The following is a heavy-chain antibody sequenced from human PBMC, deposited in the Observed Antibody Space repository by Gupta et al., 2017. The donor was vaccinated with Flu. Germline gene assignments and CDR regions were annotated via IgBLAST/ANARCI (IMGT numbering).Heavy chain of an antibody. CDR2: ISSSGSFA. Sequence: EVHLVESGGGLVEPGGSLRLSCTASGFVFGDYTMHWVRLAPGKGLEWVSSISSSGSFAYYTDSVRGRFTISRDNGKNSLFLHMNILRADDTSVYYCARDTAPRASGTYFDDWGQGTLVTISS. J-gene: IGHJ4*02. CDR3: ARDTAPRASGTYFDD. D-gene: IGHD5-18*01. V-gene: IGHV3-21*06. CDR1: GFVFGDYT.